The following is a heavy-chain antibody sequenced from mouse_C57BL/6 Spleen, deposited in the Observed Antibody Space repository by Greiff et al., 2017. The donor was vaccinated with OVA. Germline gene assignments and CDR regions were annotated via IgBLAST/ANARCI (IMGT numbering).Heavy chain of an antibody. V-gene: IGHV5-4*01. CDR3: ARDRGTAQATWFAY. CDR2: ISDGGSYT. J-gene: IGHJ3*01. Sequence: EVQGVESGGGLVKPGGSLKLSCAASGFTFSSYAMSWVRQTPEKRLEWVATISDGGSYTYYPDNVKGRFTISRDNAKNNLYLQMSHLKSEDTAMYYCARDRGTAQATWFAYWGQGTLVTVSA. D-gene: IGHD3-2*02. CDR1: GFTFSSYA.